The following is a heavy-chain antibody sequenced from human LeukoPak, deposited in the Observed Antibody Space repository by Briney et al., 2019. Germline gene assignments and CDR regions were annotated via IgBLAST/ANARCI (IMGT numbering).Heavy chain of an antibody. V-gene: IGHV4-34*01. D-gene: IGHD2-2*01. J-gene: IGHJ4*02. CDR2: INHSGST. CDR1: GGSFSGYY. Sequence: SETLSLTCAVYGGSFSGYYWSWIRQPPGKGLEWIGEINHSGSTNYNPSLKSRVTISVDTSKNQFSLKLSSVTAADTAVYYCARGPAAPDHWGQGTLVTVSS. CDR3: ARGPAAPDH.